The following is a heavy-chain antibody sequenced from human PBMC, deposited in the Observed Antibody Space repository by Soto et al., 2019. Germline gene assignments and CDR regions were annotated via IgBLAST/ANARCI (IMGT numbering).Heavy chain of an antibody. CDR3: VQTTGWPGFDF. Sequence: EVQLVESGGGLIQPGGSLRLSCAASGFTVSSKYMTCVRQAPGKGLEWVSGIYRGGTTYYADSVKGRFTISRDNSKNTLYLQMNSLRAEDTAVYYCVQTTGWPGFDFWGQGTLVTVSS. V-gene: IGHV3-53*01. CDR2: IYRGGTT. D-gene: IGHD6-19*01. CDR1: GFTVSSKY. J-gene: IGHJ4*02.